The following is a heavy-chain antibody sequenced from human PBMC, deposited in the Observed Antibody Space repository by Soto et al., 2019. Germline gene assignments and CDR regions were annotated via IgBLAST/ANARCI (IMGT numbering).Heavy chain of an antibody. CDR2: ISSSSSTI. J-gene: IGHJ3*02. D-gene: IGHD2-15*01. Sequence: GGSLRLSFAASGFTFSSYSMNWVRQAPGKGLEWVSYISSSSSTIYYADSVKGRFTISRDNAKNSLYLQMNSLRDEDTAVYYCARDSIVVVVAATPAFDIWGQGTMVTVSS. V-gene: IGHV3-48*02. CDR3: ARDSIVVVVAATPAFDI. CDR1: GFTFSSYS.